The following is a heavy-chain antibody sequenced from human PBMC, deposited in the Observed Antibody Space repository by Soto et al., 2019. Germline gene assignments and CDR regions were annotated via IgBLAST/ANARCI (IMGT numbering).Heavy chain of an antibody. CDR1: GFTFNTYG. Sequence: QVQLVESGGAVFQPGKSLRLSCAASGFTFNTYGMYWVRQAPGKGLEWVAAISYDGSNKYHADSVKGRFSICRENSKNTLYLQMNSLRVEDTAVYYCAKDVVGDTYGACDYWGQGALVTVSS. CDR2: ISYDGSNK. CDR3: AKDVVGDTYGACDY. D-gene: IGHD5-18*01. J-gene: IGHJ4*02. V-gene: IGHV3-30*18.